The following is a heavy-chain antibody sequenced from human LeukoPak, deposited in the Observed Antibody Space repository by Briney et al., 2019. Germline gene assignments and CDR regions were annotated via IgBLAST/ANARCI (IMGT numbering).Heavy chain of an antibody. J-gene: IGHJ6*03. CDR2: IRYDGSNK. CDR1: GFTFSSYG. CDR3: AKLIAAAFRYYYYYMDV. V-gene: IGHV3-30*02. D-gene: IGHD6-13*01. Sequence: PGGSLRLSCAASGFTFSSYGMHWVRQAPGKGLEWVAFIRYDGSNKYYADSVKGRFTISRDNSKNTLYLQMNSLRAEDTAVYYCAKLIAAAFRYYYYYMDVWGKGTTVTVSS.